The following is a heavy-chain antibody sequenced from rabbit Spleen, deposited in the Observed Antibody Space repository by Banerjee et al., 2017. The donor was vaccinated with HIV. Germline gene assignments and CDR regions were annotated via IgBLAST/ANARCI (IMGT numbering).Heavy chain of an antibody. V-gene: IGHV1S40*01. D-gene: IGHD4-1*01. CDR2: IDPVFGIT. CDR3: VREVAGKFNL. CDR1: GFSFSSNYY. Sequence: QSLEESGGGLVQPEGSLTLTCTASGFSFSSNYYMCWVRQAPGKGLEWIGYIDPVFGITYYANWVNGRFTISSHNAQNTLYLQLNSLTAADTATYFCVREVAGKFNLWGPGTLVTVS. J-gene: IGHJ4*01.